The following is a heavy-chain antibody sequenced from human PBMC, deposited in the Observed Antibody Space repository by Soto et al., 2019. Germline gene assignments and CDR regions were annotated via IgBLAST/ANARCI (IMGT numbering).Heavy chain of an antibody. J-gene: IGHJ4*02. Sequence: EVQLVESGGGLVQPGRSLRLSCAASGFTFDDYAMHWVRQAPGKGLEWVSGISWNCGSIGYADSVKGRFTISRDNAKNSLYLQMNSLRAEDTALYYCAKSPFWSGSYYFDYWGQGTLVTVSS. CDR1: GFTFDDYA. V-gene: IGHV3-9*01. CDR3: AKSPFWSGSYYFDY. D-gene: IGHD3-3*01. CDR2: ISWNCGSI.